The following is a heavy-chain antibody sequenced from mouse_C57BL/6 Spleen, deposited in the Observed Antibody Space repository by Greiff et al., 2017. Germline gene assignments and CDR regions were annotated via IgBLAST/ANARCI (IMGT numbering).Heavy chain of an antibody. Sequence: VQLVESGAELVRPGASVTLSCKASGYTFTDYEMHWVKQTPVHGLEWIGAIDPETGGTAYNQKFKGKAILTADKSSSTAYMELRSLTSEDSAVYYCTRPVAYWGQGTLVTVSA. CDR2: IDPETGGT. CDR1: GYTFTDYE. CDR3: TRPVAY. V-gene: IGHV1-15*01. J-gene: IGHJ3*01.